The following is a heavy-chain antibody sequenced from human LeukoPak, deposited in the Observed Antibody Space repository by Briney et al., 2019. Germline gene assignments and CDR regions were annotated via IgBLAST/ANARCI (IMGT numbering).Heavy chain of an antibody. D-gene: IGHD3-9*01. CDR2: IYYSGNT. J-gene: IGHJ4*02. CDR1: GGSIISYY. V-gene: IGHV4-59*01. Sequence: SETLSLTCTVSGGSIISYYWSWLRQPPGKGLEWIGYIYYSGNTNYNPSLKSRVTISLDTSRNQFSLKLSSVTAADTAGYYCARGALTGRTGYDFVSWGQGTLVTVSS. CDR3: ARGALTGRTGYDFVS.